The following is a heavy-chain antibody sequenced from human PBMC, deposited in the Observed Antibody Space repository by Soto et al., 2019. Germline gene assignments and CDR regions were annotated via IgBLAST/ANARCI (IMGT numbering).Heavy chain of an antibody. CDR3: ARDGSYYGSGSYYSFFDY. D-gene: IGHD3-10*01. CDR2: INPNSGGT. CDR1: GYTFTGYY. V-gene: IGHV1-2*04. J-gene: IGHJ4*02. Sequence: QVQLVQSGAEVKKPGASVKVSCKASGYTFTGYYMHWVRQTPGQGLEWMGWINPNSGGTNYAQKFQGWVTMTRDTSISTAYMELSRLRSDDTAVYYCARDGSYYGSGSYYSFFDYWVQGTLVTVSS.